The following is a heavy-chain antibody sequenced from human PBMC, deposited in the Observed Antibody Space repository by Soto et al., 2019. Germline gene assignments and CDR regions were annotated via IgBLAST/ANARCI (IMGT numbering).Heavy chain of an antibody. J-gene: IGHJ3*02. CDR2: IWYDGSNK. V-gene: IGHV3-33*01. D-gene: IGHD3-10*01. CDR3: ARDVYYYGSGVPDAFDI. Sequence: GVSLRLSCAASGFTFSSYGMHWVRQAPGKGLEWVAVIWYDGSNKYYADSVKGRFTISRDNSKNTLYLQMNSLRAEDTAVYYCARDVYYYGSGVPDAFDIWGQATMVTVSS. CDR1: GFTFSSYG.